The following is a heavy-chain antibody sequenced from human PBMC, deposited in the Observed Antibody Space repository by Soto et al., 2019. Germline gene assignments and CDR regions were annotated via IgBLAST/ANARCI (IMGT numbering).Heavy chain of an antibody. Sequence: EVHLVESGGGLVQPGGSLRLSCLASGFTLRGYWMSWVRQAPGKGLEWVANIKQDGSANNYLDSVKGRFTISRDNAEKSVYPEMSRLRVEDTAIYYCARGTYCGTDCHYHFDSWGQGTLVTVSS. D-gene: IGHD2-21*02. CDR1: GFTLRGYW. J-gene: IGHJ4*02. CDR2: IKQDGSAN. V-gene: IGHV3-7*01. CDR3: ARGTYCGTDCHYHFDS.